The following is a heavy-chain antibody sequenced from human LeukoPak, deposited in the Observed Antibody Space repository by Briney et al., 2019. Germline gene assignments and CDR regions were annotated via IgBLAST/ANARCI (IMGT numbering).Heavy chain of an antibody. CDR1: GFTFSSSA. Sequence: GGSLRLSCAASGFTFSSSAMSWVRQAPGKGLEWVSAISNNGGYTYYADSVQGRFTISRDNSKRTLCLQMNSLRAEDTAVYYCAKQLGYCSDGSCYFPYWGQGTLVTVSS. CDR3: AKQLGYCSDGSCYFPY. CDR2: ISNNGGYT. D-gene: IGHD2-15*01. V-gene: IGHV3-23*01. J-gene: IGHJ4*02.